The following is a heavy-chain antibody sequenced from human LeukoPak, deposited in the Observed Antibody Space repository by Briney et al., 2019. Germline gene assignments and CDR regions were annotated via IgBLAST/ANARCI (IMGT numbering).Heavy chain of an antibody. CDR3: ARVDYGDYAPRGFDY. Sequence: GGSLRLSCAASGFTFSSYWMHWVRQAPGKGLVWVSRINSDGGSTSYADSVEGRFTISRDNAKNTLYLQMNSLRAEDTAVYYCARVDYGDYAPRGFDYWGQGTLVTVSS. J-gene: IGHJ4*02. CDR1: GFTFSSYW. CDR2: INSDGGST. V-gene: IGHV3-74*01. D-gene: IGHD4-17*01.